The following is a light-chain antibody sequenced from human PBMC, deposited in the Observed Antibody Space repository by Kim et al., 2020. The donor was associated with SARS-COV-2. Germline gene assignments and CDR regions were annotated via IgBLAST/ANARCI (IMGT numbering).Light chain of an antibody. V-gene: IGKV3-15*01. CDR3: QQYNDWPPT. Sequence: EILMTQSPATLSVSPGERATLSCRASQTISYNLAWYQQKAGQAPRHLIYATSTRATGVPARFSGSGSGTEFTLTISSLQSEDFAVYYCQQYNDWPPTFGQGTKVDIK. CDR1: QTISYN. J-gene: IGKJ1*01. CDR2: ATS.